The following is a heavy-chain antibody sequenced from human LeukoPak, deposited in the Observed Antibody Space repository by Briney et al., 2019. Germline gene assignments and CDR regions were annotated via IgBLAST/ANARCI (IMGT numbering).Heavy chain of an antibody. J-gene: IGHJ4*02. CDR2: ISGSGGST. CDR3: XXXXXXXXXXSCYYYFDY. Sequence: GGSLRLSCAASGFTFSSYAMSWVRPAPGKGLEWVSAISGSGGSTYYADSVKGRFTISRDNSKNTLYLQMNSLRAEDTAVYYCXXXXXXXXXXSCYYYFDYWGQGTLVTVSS. CDR1: GFTFSSYA. D-gene: IGHD2-2*01. V-gene: IGHV3-23*01.